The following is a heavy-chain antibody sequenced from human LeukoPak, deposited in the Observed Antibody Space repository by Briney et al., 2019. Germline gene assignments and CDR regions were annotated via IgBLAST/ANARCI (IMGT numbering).Heavy chain of an antibody. Sequence: GGSLRLSCAASEFTFSSYALSWVRQAPGKGLEWVSAISGSGTSTYHADSVKGRFTISRDNSKNTLYLQMNSLRAEDTAVYYCAKGRGIYGSGSYSNFDYWGRGTLVTVSS. J-gene: IGHJ4*02. CDR2: ISGSGTST. CDR1: EFTFSSYA. V-gene: IGHV3-23*01. CDR3: AKGRGIYGSGSYSNFDY. D-gene: IGHD3-10*01.